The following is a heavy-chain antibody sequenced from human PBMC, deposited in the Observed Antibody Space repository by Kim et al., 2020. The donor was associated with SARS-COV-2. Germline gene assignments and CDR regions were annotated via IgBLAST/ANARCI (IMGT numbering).Heavy chain of an antibody. Sequence: GRFTISRDNPKNTRYLQMNSLRAEDTAVYYCAKVEGGGAMTTVITPFFDYWGQGTLVTVSS. CDR3: AKVEGGGAMTTVITPFFDY. V-gene: IGHV3-23*01. D-gene: IGHD4-17*01. J-gene: IGHJ4*02.